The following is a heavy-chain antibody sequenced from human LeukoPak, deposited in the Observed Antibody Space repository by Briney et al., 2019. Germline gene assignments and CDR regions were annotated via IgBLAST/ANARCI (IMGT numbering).Heavy chain of an antibody. V-gene: IGHV1-18*01. CDR1: GYTFTSYG. Sequence: WASVKVSCKASGYTFTSYGISWVRQAPGQGLEWMGWISAYNGNTNYAQKLQGRVTMTTDTSTSTAYMELRSLRSDDTAVYYCARAQAYYYDSSGYFYWGQGTLVTVSS. J-gene: IGHJ4*02. D-gene: IGHD3-22*01. CDR3: ARAQAYYYDSSGYFY. CDR2: ISAYNGNT.